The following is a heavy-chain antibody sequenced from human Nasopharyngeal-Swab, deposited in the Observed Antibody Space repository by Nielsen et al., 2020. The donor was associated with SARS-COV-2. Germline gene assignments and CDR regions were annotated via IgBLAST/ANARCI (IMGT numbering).Heavy chain of an antibody. V-gene: IGHV4-39*01. CDR2: IYYNGNT. Sequence: WIRQPPGKGLEWIGNIYYNGNTYQNPSLKSRLTISVGKSKNQFSLQLSSVTAADTAVYYCVRSSSWYYFDYWAQGTQVTVSS. CDR3: VRSSSWYYFDY. J-gene: IGHJ4*02. D-gene: IGHD6-13*01.